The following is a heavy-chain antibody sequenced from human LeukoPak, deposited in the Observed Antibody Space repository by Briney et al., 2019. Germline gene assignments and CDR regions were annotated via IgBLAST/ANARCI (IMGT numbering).Heavy chain of an antibody. CDR1: GFTFSDAW. V-gene: IGHV3-15*01. CDR2: IKSRADGGTP. D-gene: IGHD3-22*01. Sequence: PGGSLRLSCAASGFTFSDAWMIWVRQAPGKGLGWVGRIKSRADGGTPDYAAPVTGRFTISRDDSNGTLFLQMNSLTTEDTAVYYCATQGLLDAFDIWGQGTMVIVSS. CDR3: ATQGLLDAFDI. J-gene: IGHJ3*02.